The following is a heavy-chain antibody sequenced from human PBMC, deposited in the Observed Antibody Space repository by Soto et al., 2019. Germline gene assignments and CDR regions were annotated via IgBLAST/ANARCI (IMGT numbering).Heavy chain of an antibody. CDR1: GGSISSGGYY. J-gene: IGHJ6*02. CDR2: IYYSGST. Sequence: ASETLSLTCTVSGGSISSGGYYWSWIRQHPGKGLEWIGYIYYSGSTYYNPSLKSRVTISVDTSKNQFSLKLSSVTAADTAVYYCARAIRFFDWLSSLGGMDVWGQGTTVTVSS. CDR3: ARAIRFFDWLSSLGGMDV. V-gene: IGHV4-31*03. D-gene: IGHD3-9*01.